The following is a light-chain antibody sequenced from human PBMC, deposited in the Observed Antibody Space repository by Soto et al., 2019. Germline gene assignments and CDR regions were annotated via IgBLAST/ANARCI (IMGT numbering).Light chain of an antibody. CDR2: KAS. CDR1: QTISSW. Sequence: DIQMTQSPSTLSGSVGDRVTITCRASQTISSWLAWYQQKPGKAPKLLIYKASTLKSGVPSRISGSGSGTEFTLTISSLQPDDFATYYCQQYTNYPWTFGQGTKVDIK. CDR3: QQYTNYPWT. V-gene: IGKV1-5*03. J-gene: IGKJ1*01.